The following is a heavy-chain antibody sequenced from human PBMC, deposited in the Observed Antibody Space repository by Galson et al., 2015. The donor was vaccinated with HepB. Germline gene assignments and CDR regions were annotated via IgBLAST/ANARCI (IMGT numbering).Heavy chain of an antibody. Sequence: LSLTCTVSGGSISSSSYYWGWIRQPPGKGLEWIGSIYYSGSTYYNPSLKSRVTISVDTSKNQFSLKLSSVTAADTAVYYCASQMGGSYFDPVGYYFDYWGQGTLVAVSS. J-gene: IGHJ4*02. CDR3: ASQMGGSYFDPVGYYFDY. CDR1: GGSISSSSYY. CDR2: IYYSGST. D-gene: IGHD1-26*01. V-gene: IGHV4-39*01.